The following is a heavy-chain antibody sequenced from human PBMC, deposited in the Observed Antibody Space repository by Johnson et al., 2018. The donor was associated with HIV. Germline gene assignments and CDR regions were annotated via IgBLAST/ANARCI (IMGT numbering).Heavy chain of an antibody. J-gene: IGHJ3*02. D-gene: IGHD5-12*01. CDR1: GFTFSNAW. Sequence: VQLVESGGGLVKPGGSLRLSCAASGFTFSNAWMNWVRQAPGKGLEWVGHIKSKTAGGTTDYAGSVKGRFTISRDNSKNTLYLQMNSLRAEDTALYYCARDFYAVVATPFIGSAFDIWGQGTMVTVSS. CDR3: ARDFYAVVATPFIGSAFDI. CDR2: IKSKTAGGTT. V-gene: IGHV3-15*05.